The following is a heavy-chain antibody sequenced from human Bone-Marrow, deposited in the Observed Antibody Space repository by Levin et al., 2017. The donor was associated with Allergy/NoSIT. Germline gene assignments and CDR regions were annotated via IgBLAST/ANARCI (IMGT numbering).Heavy chain of an antibody. J-gene: IGHJ4*02. D-gene: IGHD3-22*01. CDR3: ASSARDYYDPRSDPILFDV. V-gene: IGHV4-61*01. CDR1: GGSVSTSSFY. Sequence: PSETLSLTCTVSGGSVSTSSFYWSWIRQSPGKGLEWIGYIYYTGTTKYNPSFKSRVTISLDTPKNQFSLKLDSVTAADSAMYSCASSARDYYDPRSDPILFDVWGKGSLVTVSS. CDR2: IYYTGTT.